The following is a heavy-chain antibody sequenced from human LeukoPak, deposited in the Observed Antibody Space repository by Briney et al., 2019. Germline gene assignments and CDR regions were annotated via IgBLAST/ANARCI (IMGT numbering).Heavy chain of an antibody. Sequence: PSETLSLTCTVSGGSISSYYWSWIRQPAGKGLEWIGRIYTSGSTNYNPSLKSRVTISVDTSKNQFSLKLSSVTAADTAMYYCARDGVVTMELDSWGQGTLVTVSS. CDR1: GGSISSYY. V-gene: IGHV4-4*07. CDR3: ARDGVVTMELDS. J-gene: IGHJ4*02. D-gene: IGHD3-3*01. CDR2: IYTSGST.